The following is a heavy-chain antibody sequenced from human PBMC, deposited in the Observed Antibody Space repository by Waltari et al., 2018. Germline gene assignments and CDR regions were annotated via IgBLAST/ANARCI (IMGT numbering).Heavy chain of an antibody. Sequence: QVQLQESGPGLVKPSETLSLTCTVSGGSITSYYWSWVRQPPGKGLEWIGYIYYSGSTNYNPSLKSRVTISLDTSKNQFSLKLTSVTAADTAVYYCASLSGSSTARYIDYWGQGTLVTVSS. J-gene: IGHJ4*02. CDR1: GGSITSYY. D-gene: IGHD1-26*01. CDR2: IYYSGST. V-gene: IGHV4-59*08. CDR3: ASLSGSSTARYIDY.